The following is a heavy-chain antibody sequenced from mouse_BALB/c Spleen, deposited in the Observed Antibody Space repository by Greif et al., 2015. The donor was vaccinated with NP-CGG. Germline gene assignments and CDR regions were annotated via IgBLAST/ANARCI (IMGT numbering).Heavy chain of an antibody. CDR2: IDPANGNT. V-gene: IGHV14-3*02. J-gene: IGHJ4*01. Sequence: VQLQQSGAELVKPGASVKLSCTASGFNIKDTYMHWVKQRPEQGLEWIGRIDPANGNTKYDPKFQGKATITADTSSNTAYLQLSSLTSEDTAVYYCARIYYGYGYAMDYWGQRTSVTVSS. CDR3: ARIYYGYGYAMDY. CDR1: GFNIKDTY. D-gene: IGHD2-2*01.